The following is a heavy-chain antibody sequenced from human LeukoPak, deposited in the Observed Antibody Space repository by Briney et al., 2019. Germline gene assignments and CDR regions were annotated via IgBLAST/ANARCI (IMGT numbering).Heavy chain of an antibody. D-gene: IGHD6-13*01. Sequence: PSQTLSLTCTVSGGSISSGGYCWSWIRQHPGKGLEWIGYIYYSGSTYYNPSLKSRVTISVDTSKNQFSLMLSSVTAADPAVNSCGRDSRLYSSSWYGYFDYWGQGTLVTVSS. CDR3: GRDSRLYSSSWYGYFDY. V-gene: IGHV4-31*03. J-gene: IGHJ4*02. CDR2: IYYSGST. CDR1: GGSISSGGYC.